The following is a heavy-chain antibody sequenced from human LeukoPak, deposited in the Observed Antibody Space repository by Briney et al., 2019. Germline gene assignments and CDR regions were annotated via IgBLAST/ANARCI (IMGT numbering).Heavy chain of an antibody. CDR3: ARDGIEMATIDAFDI. D-gene: IGHD5-24*01. CDR1: GYTFTGCY. J-gene: IGHJ3*02. CDR2: INPNSGGT. V-gene: IGHV1-2*02. Sequence: GASVKVSCKASGYTFTGCYMHWVRQAPGQGLEWMGWINPNSGGTNYAQKFQGRVTMTRDTSISTAYMELSRLRSDDTAVYYCARDGIEMATIDAFDIWGQGTMVTVSS.